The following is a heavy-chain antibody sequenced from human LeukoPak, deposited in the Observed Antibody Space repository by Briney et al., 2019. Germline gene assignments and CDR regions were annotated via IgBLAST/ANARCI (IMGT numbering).Heavy chain of an antibody. CDR3: VGKMATIDDY. J-gene: IGHJ4*02. Sequence: PGGSLRLSCAASGFTLTSYSMSWVRQAPGKGLEWVSTISASGRTPYYADSVKGRFTFSRDNSKNTVYLQMNSLRAEDTAVYYCVGKMATIDDYWGQGTLVTVSS. V-gene: IGHV3-23*01. CDR1: GFTLTSYS. CDR2: ISASGRTP. D-gene: IGHD5-24*01.